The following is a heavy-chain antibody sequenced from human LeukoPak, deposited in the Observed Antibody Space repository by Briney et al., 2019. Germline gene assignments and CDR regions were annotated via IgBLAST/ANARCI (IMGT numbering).Heavy chain of an antibody. CDR1: GFTFSSYA. D-gene: IGHD2-15*01. CDR3: ATMGCSCGSCYLRVPTRIDY. J-gene: IGHJ4*02. V-gene: IGHV3-23*01. CDR2: ICGSGGSK. Sequence: GGSLRLSCAASGFTFSSYAMSWVRQAPGKGLEWVSAICGSGGSKYYADSVKGRFTISRDNSKNTLYLQMNSLRAEDTAVYYCATMGCSCGSCYLRVPTRIDYWGQGTLVTVSS.